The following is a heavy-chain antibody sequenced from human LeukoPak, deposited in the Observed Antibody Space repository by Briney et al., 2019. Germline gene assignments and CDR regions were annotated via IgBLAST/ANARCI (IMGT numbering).Heavy chain of an antibody. CDR1: GFTFSSYA. D-gene: IGHD3-10*01. V-gene: IGHV3-23*01. J-gene: IGHJ6*02. CDR3: AKGRYYGSGSYYPYGMDV. Sequence: RSGGSLRLSCAASGFTFSSYAMSWVLQAPGKGLEWVSAISGSGGSTYYADSVKGRFTISRDNSKNTLYLQMNSLRAEDTAVYYCAKGRYYGSGSYYPYGMDVWGQGTTVTVSS. CDR2: ISGSGGST.